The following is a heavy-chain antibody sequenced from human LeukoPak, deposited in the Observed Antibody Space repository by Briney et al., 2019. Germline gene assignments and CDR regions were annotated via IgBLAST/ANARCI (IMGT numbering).Heavy chain of an antibody. D-gene: IGHD3-22*01. J-gene: IGHJ3*02. V-gene: IGHV3-9*03. CDR2: ISWNSGSI. CDR3: AKVGGYDAFDI. CDR1: GFTFDDYA. Sequence: GGSLRLSCAASGFTFDDYAMHWVRQAPGKGLEWVSGISWNSGSIGYADSVKGRFTISRDNAKNSLYLQMNSLRAEDMALYYCAKVGGYDAFDIWGQGTMATVSS.